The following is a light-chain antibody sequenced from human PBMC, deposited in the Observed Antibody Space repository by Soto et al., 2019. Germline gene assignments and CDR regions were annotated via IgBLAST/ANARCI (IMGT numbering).Light chain of an antibody. V-gene: IGLV2-14*03. Sequence: QAVVTQPASVSGSPGQSITISCSGTSSDIGAYNYVSWYQQHPDKAPKLIIFDVTNRPSGVSGRFSGSKSANTASLTISGLQFEDEADYYCSSYTVSSAPVIFGGGTKVTVL. CDR1: SSDIGAYNY. CDR3: SSYTVSSAPVI. J-gene: IGLJ2*01. CDR2: DVT.